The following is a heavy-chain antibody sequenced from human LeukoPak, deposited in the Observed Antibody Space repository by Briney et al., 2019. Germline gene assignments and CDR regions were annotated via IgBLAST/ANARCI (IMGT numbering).Heavy chain of an antibody. CDR1: GFTFSSYG. D-gene: IGHD5-18*01. J-gene: IGHJ5*01. CDR3: ARDVQLWFDY. CDR2: IWYDGSNK. Sequence: PGRSLRLSCAASGFTFSSYGMHWVRQAPGKGLEWVAVIWYDGSNKYYADSVKGRFTISGDNSKNMLYLQMNSLRAEDTAVYYCARDVQLWFDYWGQGTLVTVSS. V-gene: IGHV3-33*01.